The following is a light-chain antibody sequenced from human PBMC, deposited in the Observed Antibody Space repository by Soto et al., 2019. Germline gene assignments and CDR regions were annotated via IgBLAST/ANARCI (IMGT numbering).Light chain of an antibody. V-gene: IGKV3D-15*01. CDR1: QSVSSN. Sequence: EIVPTQSPATLSVSPADGATLXCRASQSVSSNLAWYQQKPGQAPRLLMYGASIRAAGVPDRFSGSGSGTEFTLTISRLEPEDSAVYYCQLRSNWPPFGGGTKVDIK. CDR3: QLRSNWPP. J-gene: IGKJ4*01. CDR2: GAS.